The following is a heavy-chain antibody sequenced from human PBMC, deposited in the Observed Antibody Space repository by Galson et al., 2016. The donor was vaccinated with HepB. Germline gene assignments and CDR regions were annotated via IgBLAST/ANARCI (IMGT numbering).Heavy chain of an antibody. CDR2: IKEDGSER. J-gene: IGHJ2*01. Sequence: SLRLSCAVSGFILTNYWMTWVRQAPGMGLEWVAIIKEDGSERYYVGSVEGRFTISRDNPKNSVYLQMTSLRAEDTALYYCARVFGADYGGIWYSDLWGRGTLVTVS. D-gene: IGHD4-23*01. V-gene: IGHV3-7*01. CDR3: ARVFGADYGGIWYSDL. CDR1: GFILTNYW.